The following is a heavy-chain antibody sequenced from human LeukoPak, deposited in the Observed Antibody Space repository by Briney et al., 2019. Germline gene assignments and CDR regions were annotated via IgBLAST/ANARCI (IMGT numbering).Heavy chain of an antibody. V-gene: IGHV4-34*01. Sequence: SETLSLTCAIYGGSFSGYYWSWIRQPPGKGLEWIGEINHSGSTNYNPSLKSRVTISVDTSKNQFSLKLSSVTAADTAVYYCAHAGYCRGGSCYPLQGFDPWGQGTLVTVSS. D-gene: IGHD2-15*01. CDR3: AHAGYCRGGSCYPLQGFDP. J-gene: IGHJ5*02. CDR1: GGSFSGYY. CDR2: INHSGST.